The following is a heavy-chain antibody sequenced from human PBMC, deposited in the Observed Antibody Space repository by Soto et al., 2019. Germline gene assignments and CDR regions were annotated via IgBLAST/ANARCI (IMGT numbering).Heavy chain of an antibody. Sequence: SETLSLTCTVSGGSISSYYWSWIRQPPGKGLEWIGYIYYSGSTNYNPSLKSRVTISVDTSKNQFSLKLSSVTAADTAVYYCAGRRYYYYYLAVWGKGTTVIVSS. D-gene: IGHD1-26*01. CDR1: GGSISSYY. V-gene: IGHV4-59*01. CDR3: AGRRYYYYYLAV. J-gene: IGHJ6*03. CDR2: IYYSGST.